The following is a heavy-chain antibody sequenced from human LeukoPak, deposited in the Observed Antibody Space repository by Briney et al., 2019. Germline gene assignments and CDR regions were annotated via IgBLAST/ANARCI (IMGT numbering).Heavy chain of an antibody. D-gene: IGHD6-13*01. V-gene: IGHV1-69*01. CDR1: GGTFSSYA. CDR3: AESIAAAGQYDY. J-gene: IGHJ4*02. CDR2: IIPIFGTA. Sequence: GASVKVSCKASGGTFSSYAISWVRQAPGQGLEWMGGIIPIFGTANYAQKFQGRVTITADESTSTAYMELSSLRSEDTAVYYCAESIAAAGQYDYWGQGTLVTVPS.